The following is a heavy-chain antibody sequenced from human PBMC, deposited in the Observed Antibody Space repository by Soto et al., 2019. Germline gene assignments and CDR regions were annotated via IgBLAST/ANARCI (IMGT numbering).Heavy chain of an antibody. CDR3: ARGESSWQALNWFDP. V-gene: IGHV1-69*02. CDR2: IIPILGIA. Sequence: SVKVSCKASGGTFSSYTISWVRQAPGQGLEWMGRIIPILGIANYAQKFQGRVTITADKSTSTAYMELSSLRSEDTAVYYCARGESSWQALNWFDPWGQGTLVTVSS. J-gene: IGHJ5*02. D-gene: IGHD6-13*01. CDR1: GGTFSSYT.